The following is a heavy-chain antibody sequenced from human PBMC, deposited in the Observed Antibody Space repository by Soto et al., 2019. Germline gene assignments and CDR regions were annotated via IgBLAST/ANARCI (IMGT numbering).Heavy chain of an antibody. V-gene: IGHV3-33*01. CDR2: IWYDGSNE. D-gene: IGHD6-19*01. CDR1: GFTFSNYG. CDR3: ARRFSSGWYADY. J-gene: IGHJ4*02. Sequence: QVQLVESGGGVGQPGRSLRLSCAASGFTFSNYGMHWVRQAPGKGLEWVAVIWYDGSNENYADTVKGRFTISRDNSKNTLYLQMNSLRDEDTAVYYCARRFSSGWYADYWGQGTLVTVSS.